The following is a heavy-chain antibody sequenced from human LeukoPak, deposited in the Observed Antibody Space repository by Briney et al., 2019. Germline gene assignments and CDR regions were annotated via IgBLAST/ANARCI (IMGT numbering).Heavy chain of an antibody. Sequence: ASVKVSCKASGYTFTGYYMHWVRQAPGQGLEWMGRINPNSGGTNYAQKFQGRVTMTRDTSISTAYMELSRLRSDDTAVYYCAREGVCSSTSCPTDYWGQGTLVTVSS. D-gene: IGHD2-2*01. V-gene: IGHV1-2*06. CDR2: INPNSGGT. J-gene: IGHJ4*02. CDR3: AREGVCSSTSCPTDY. CDR1: GYTFTGYY.